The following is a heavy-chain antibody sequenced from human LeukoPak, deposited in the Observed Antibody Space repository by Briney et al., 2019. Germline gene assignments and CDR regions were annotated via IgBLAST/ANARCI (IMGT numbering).Heavy chain of an antibody. V-gene: IGHV3-23*01. Sequence: GSLRLSCAASGFTFSAYAMSWVRQAPGKGLEWVSGISDDSTYTYYADSVKGRFTISRDNFKNTLFLQMNSLRADDTALYYCAKEKKSGGWPLDYWGQGALVTVSS. J-gene: IGHJ4*02. CDR1: GFTFSAYA. D-gene: IGHD2-15*01. CDR2: ISDDSTYT. CDR3: AKEKKSGGWPLDY.